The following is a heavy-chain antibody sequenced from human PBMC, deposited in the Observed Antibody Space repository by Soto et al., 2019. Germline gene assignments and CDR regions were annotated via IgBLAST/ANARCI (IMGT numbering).Heavy chain of an antibody. CDR1: GFTFTRYS. CDR3: GGGAEAPTPNFDY. Sequence: EVQLVESGGGLVKPGGSLRLSCAASGFTFTRYSMNWVRQAPGKGLEWVSSISSTTNYIYYADSMKGRFTVSRDNAKNSVYLEMKRLSAEETAGFFWGGGAEAPTPNFDYWGRGTLVTV. CDR2: ISSTTNYI. J-gene: IGHJ4*02. V-gene: IGHV3-21*01.